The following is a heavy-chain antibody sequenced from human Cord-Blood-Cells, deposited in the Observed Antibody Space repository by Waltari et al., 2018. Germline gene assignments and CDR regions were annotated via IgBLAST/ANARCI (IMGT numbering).Heavy chain of an antibody. Sequence: QLQLQESGPGLVQPSATLSLTCTVSVGSISTSSYYWDGIRQPPGKGLEWIWSIYYSRSTYYNPSLKRRVTISVDTAKNQFSLKLSSVTAADTAVYYCARAGYSYGYFDYWGQGTLVTVSS. J-gene: IGHJ4*02. D-gene: IGHD5-18*01. CDR3: ARAGYSYGYFDY. CDR1: VGSISTSSYY. V-gene: IGHV4-39*01. CDR2: IYYSRST.